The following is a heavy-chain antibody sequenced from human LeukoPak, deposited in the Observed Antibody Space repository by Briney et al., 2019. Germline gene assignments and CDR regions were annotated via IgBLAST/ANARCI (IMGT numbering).Heavy chain of an antibody. CDR3: ARGGPYIPPYYFYYMDV. Sequence: PSETLSLTCSVSGGSITNYYWSWIRQPPGEGLEWVANIKEDGSEKYSVDSVKGRFTIYRDNAENSLYLQMNSVRAEDTAVYYCARGGPYIPPYYFYYMDVWGRGTTVTVSS. CDR1: GGSITNYY. CDR2: IKEDGSEK. J-gene: IGHJ6*03. D-gene: IGHD2-2*02. V-gene: IGHV3-7*01.